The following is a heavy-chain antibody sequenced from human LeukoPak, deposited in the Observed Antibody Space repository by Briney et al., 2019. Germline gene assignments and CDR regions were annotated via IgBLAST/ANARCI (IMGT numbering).Heavy chain of an antibody. CDR1: GYSISSGYY. V-gene: IGHV4-38-2*02. CDR2: IYHSGST. D-gene: IGHD6-6*01. J-gene: IGHJ4*02. CDR3: ARAAVGWRLVRGFDY. Sequence: PSETLSLTCTVSGYSISSGYYWGWIRQPPGKGLEWIGSIYHSGSTYYNPSLKSRVTISVDTSKNQFSLKLSSVTAADTAVYYCARAAVGWRLVRGFDYWGQGTLVTVSS.